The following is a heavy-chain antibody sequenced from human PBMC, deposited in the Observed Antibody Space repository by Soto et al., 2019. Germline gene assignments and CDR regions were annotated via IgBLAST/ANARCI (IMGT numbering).Heavy chain of an antibody. CDR3: ARYSGTYYVY. D-gene: IGHD1-26*01. CDR1: GDPISSYY. J-gene: IGHJ4*02. V-gene: IGHV4-59*01. CDR2: ISYSGST. Sequence: PSETLSLTCTVSGDPISSYYWSWIRQPPGKGLEWIGFISYSGSTSYNPSLKSRVTISVDTSKNQFSLKLSSVTAADTAVYYCARYSGTYYVYWGPGTLVTVSS.